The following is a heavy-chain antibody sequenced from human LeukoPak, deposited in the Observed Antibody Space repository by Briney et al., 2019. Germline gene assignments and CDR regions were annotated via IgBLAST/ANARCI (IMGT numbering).Heavy chain of an antibody. CDR3: ARYYYGSGSYYFTWGASAGFDP. D-gene: IGHD3-10*01. V-gene: IGHV3-23*01. CDR1: GFTFSIYA. J-gene: IGHJ5*02. Sequence: GGSLRLSCAASGFTFSIYAMSWVRQAPGKGLEWASGINNNGGDTYYADSVKGRFTISRDNSKNTLYLQLNSLRAEDTAVYYCARYYYGSGSYYFTWGASAGFDPWGQGTLVTVSS. CDR2: INNNGGDT.